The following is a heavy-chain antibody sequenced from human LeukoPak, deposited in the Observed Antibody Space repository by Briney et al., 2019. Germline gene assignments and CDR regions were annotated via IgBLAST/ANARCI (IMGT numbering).Heavy chain of an antibody. CDR2: INSDGSST. CDR3: ARVGGAAAGYYYYYYMDV. CDR1: GFTFSSYW. J-gene: IGHJ6*03. D-gene: IGHD6-13*01. Sequence: GRSLRLSCAASGFTFSSYWMHWVRQAPGKGLVWVSRINSDGSSTSYADSVKGRFTISRDNAKNTLYLQMNSLRAEDTAVYYCARVGGAAAGYYYYYYMDVWGKGTTVTVSS. V-gene: IGHV3-74*01.